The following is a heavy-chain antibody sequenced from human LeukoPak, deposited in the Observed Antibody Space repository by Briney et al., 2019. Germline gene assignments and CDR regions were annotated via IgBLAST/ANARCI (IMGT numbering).Heavy chain of an antibody. Sequence: GGSLRLSCAASGFTVSTNYMSWVRQAPGKGLEWISVIYRDGRTYYADSVKGRFTISRDNSKNTLYLQMNSLRAEDTAVYYCARDSGRFDVFDIWGQGTMVSVSS. CDR1: GFTVSTNY. V-gene: IGHV3-53*01. D-gene: IGHD3-10*01. CDR3: ARDSGRFDVFDI. J-gene: IGHJ3*02. CDR2: IYRDGRT.